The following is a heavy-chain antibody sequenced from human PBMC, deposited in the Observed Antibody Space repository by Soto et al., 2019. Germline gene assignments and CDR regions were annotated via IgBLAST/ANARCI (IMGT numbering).Heavy chain of an antibody. V-gene: IGHV4-59*01. D-gene: IGHD6-19*01. CDR1: GGSISSYY. CDR3: ARVGRAVAGPYYYGMDV. J-gene: IGHJ6*02. Sequence: SETLSLTCTVSGGSISSYYWSWIRQPPGKGLEWIGYIYYSGSTDYNPSLKSRVTISVDTSKNQFSLKLSSVTAADTAVYYCARVGRAVAGPYYYGMDVWGQGTTVTVSS. CDR2: IYYSGST.